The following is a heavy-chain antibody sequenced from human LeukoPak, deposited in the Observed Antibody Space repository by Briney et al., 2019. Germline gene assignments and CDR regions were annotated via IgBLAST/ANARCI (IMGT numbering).Heavy chain of an antibody. V-gene: IGHV1-46*01. J-gene: IGHJ4*02. CDR2: INPSGGST. Sequence: GASVKVSCKASGYTFTSYYMHWVRQAPGQGLEWMGIINPSGGSTSYAQKFQGRVTMTTDTSTSTAYMELRSLRSDDTAVYYCARDKIDTMIVGTYYFDYWGQGTLVTVAS. CDR3: ARDKIDTMIVGTYYFDY. CDR1: GYTFTSYY. D-gene: IGHD3-22*01.